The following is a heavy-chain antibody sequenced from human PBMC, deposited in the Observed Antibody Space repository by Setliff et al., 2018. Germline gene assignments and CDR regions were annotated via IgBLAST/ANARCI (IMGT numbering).Heavy chain of an antibody. J-gene: IGHJ6*03. Sequence: SETLSLTCTVSGGSFTGTTYYWGWIRQSPGKGLEWIGTIINSGSTYYNPSLKSRVTMSVDTSKSQLSLKLSSVTAADTAVYYCARVLGYNGYGNYYIYYFMDVWGKGTTVTVSS. CDR1: GGSFTGTTYY. CDR3: ARVLGYNGYGNYYIYYFMDV. CDR2: IINSGST. D-gene: IGHD5-12*01. V-gene: IGHV4-39*01.